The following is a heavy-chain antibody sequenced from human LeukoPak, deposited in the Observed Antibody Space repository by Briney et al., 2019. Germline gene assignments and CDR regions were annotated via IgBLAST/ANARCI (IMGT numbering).Heavy chain of an antibody. Sequence: ASVKVSCKASGYTFTSYYMHWVRQAPGQGLEWMGIINPSGGSTSYAQKFQGRVNMTRDMSTSTVYMELSSLRSEDTAVYYCARSPGWYTNPDYWGQGTLVTVSS. V-gene: IGHV1-46*01. CDR2: INPSGGST. D-gene: IGHD6-19*01. CDR1: GYTFTSYY. J-gene: IGHJ4*02. CDR3: ARSPGWYTNPDY.